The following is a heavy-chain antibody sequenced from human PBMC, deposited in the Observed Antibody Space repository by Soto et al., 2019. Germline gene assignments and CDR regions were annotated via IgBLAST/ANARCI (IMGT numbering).Heavy chain of an antibody. J-gene: IGHJ4*02. D-gene: IGHD6-13*01. V-gene: IGHV4-31*03. CDR3: ARARPIAAAGLDY. CDR2: IYYSGST. Sequence: PSETLSLTCTVSGGSISSGGYYWSWIRQHPGKGLEWIGYIYYSGSTYYNPSLKSRVTISVDTSKNQFSLKLSSVTAADTAVYYCARARPIAAAGLDYWGQGTLVTVSS. CDR1: GGSISSGGYY.